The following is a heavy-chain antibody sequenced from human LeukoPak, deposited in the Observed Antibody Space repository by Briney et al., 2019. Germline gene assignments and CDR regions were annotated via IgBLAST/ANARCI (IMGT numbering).Heavy chain of an antibody. D-gene: IGHD3-3*01. CDR3: ARGDFGAGFDY. CDR2: ISYDGSNK. Sequence: GGSLRLSGAASGFTFSSYAMHGVRKAPGKGLEWVAVISYDGSNKYYADSVKGRFTISRDNSKNTLYLQMNSLRAEDTAVYYCARGDFGAGFDYWGQGTLVTVSS. V-gene: IGHV3-30-3*01. CDR1: GFTFSSYA. J-gene: IGHJ4*02.